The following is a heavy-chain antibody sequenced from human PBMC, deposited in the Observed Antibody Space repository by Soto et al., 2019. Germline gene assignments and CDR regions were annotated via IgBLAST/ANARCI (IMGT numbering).Heavy chain of an antibody. CDR1: GGSISCSSYY. J-gene: IGHJ5*02. CDR3: ARIFEKASWSDP. CDR2: IYYSGST. Sequence: PSETLSLTCTVSGGSISCSSYYWGWIRQPPGKGLEWIGSIYYSGSTYYNPSLKSRVTISVDTSKNQFSLKLSSVTAADTAVYYCARIFEKASWSDPWGQGTLVTVSS. D-gene: IGHD3-9*01. V-gene: IGHV4-39*01.